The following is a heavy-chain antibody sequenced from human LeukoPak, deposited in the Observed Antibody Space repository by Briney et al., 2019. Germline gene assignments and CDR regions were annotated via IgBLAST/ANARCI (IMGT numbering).Heavy chain of an antibody. CDR2: IYHSGST. V-gene: IGHV4-38-2*02. CDR3: ARDELVQGENWFDP. Sequence: PSETLSLTCTVSGYSISSGYYWGWIRQPPGKGLEWIGSIYHSGSTYYNPSLKSRVTISVDRSKNQFSLKLSSVTAADTAVYYCARDELVQGENWFDPWGQGTLVTVSS. CDR1: GYSISSGYY. J-gene: IGHJ5*02. D-gene: IGHD1-7*01.